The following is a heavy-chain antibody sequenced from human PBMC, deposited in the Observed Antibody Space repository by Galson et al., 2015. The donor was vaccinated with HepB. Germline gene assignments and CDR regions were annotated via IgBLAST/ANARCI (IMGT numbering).Heavy chain of an antibody. Sequence: SVKVSCKASGGTFSTYTLSWVRQDPGQGLEWMGGIIPIFVSANYAQKFQGRVTITADESTSTTYMELRRLRSEDTAVYYCARQYDTRGYYPYWGQGTLVTVSS. CDR3: ARQYDTRGYYPY. CDR2: IIPIFVSA. D-gene: IGHD3-22*01. J-gene: IGHJ1*01. V-gene: IGHV1-69*13. CDR1: GGTFSTYT.